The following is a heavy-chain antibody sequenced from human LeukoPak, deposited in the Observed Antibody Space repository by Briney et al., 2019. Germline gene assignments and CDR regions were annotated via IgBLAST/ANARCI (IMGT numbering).Heavy chain of an antibody. V-gene: IGHV1-46*01. CDR3: AREDTLSIIAARHLHY. CDR2: INPSGGDT. CDR1: GYIFTSDY. D-gene: IGHD6-6*01. J-gene: IGHJ4*02. Sequence: ASVKVCCKASGYIFTSDYIHWVRQAPGQGLEWMGIINPSGGDTTYAQKFQGRVTMTRDTSTTTVYMELSSLRSEDTAVYHCAREDTLSIIAARHLHYWGQGTLVTVSS.